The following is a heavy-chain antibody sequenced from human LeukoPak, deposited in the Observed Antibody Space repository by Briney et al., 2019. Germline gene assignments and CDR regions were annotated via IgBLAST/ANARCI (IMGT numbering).Heavy chain of an antibody. CDR2: MNPNSGNT. J-gene: IGHJ4*02. CDR3: ARGYGSGSYDLDY. Sequence: ASVKVSCKASGGTFSSYAISWVRQAPGQGLEWMGWMNPNSGNTGYAQKFQGRVTMTRNTSISTAYMELSSLRSEDTAVYYCARGYGSGSYDLDYWGQGTLVTVSS. D-gene: IGHD3-10*01. CDR1: GGTFSSYA. V-gene: IGHV1-8*02.